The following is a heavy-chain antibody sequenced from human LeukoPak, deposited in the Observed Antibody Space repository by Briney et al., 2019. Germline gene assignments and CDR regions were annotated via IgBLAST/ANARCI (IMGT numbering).Heavy chain of an antibody. D-gene: IGHD3-22*01. CDR1: GGTFSSYA. CDR2: IIPILGIA. Sequence: SVKVSCKASGGTFSSYAINWVRQAPGQGLEWMGRIIPILGIANYALKFQARVTITADKSTSTAYMELSSLRSEDTAVYYCASKPSTAPHYYDSSGYGDYWGQGTLVTVSS. V-gene: IGHV1-69*04. J-gene: IGHJ4*02. CDR3: ASKPSTAPHYYDSSGYGDY.